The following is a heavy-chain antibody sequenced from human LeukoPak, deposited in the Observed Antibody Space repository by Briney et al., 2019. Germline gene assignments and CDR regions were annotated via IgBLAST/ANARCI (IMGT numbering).Heavy chain of an antibody. D-gene: IGHD2-21*02. CDR1: GYSFTSYW. V-gene: IGHV5-51*01. CDR3: ARRASNRVTASPFDF. Sequence: GESLKISCKGSGYSFTSYWIGWVRQMPGKGLEWMGIIYPGDSDTRYSPSFQGQVTISADKPISTAFLQWSSLQASDTAIYFCARRASNRVTASPFDFWGQGTLVTVSS. J-gene: IGHJ4*02. CDR2: IYPGDSDT.